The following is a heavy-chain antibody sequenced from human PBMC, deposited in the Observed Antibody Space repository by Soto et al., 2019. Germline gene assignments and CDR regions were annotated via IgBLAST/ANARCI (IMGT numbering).Heavy chain of an antibody. CDR3: ARESGIAAAAGEDGMDV. CDR2: ISAYNGNT. V-gene: IGHV1-18*01. J-gene: IGHJ6*02. CDR1: GYTFTSYG. Sequence: ASVKVSCKAPGYTFTSYGISWVRQAPGQGLEWMGWISAYNGNTNYAQKLQGRVTMTTDTSTSTAYMELRSLRSDDTAVYYCARESGIAAAAGEDGMDVWGQGTTVTVSS. D-gene: IGHD6-13*01.